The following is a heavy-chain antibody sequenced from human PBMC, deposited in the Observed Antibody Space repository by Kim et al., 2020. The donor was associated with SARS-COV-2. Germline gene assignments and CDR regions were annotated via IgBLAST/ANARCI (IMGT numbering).Heavy chain of an antibody. Sequence: SETLSLTCTVSGGSISSGGYYWSWIRQHPGKGLEWIGYIYYSGSTYYNPSLKSRVAISVDTSKNQFSLKLSSVTAADTAVYYCARGGRTADSYYWGQGTLVTVSS. V-gene: IGHV4-31*03. D-gene: IGHD3-10*01. CDR2: IYYSGST. CDR1: GGSISSGGYY. J-gene: IGHJ4*02. CDR3: ARGGRTADSYY.